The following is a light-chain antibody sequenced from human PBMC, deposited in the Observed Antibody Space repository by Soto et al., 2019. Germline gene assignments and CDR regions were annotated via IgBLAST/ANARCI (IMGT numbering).Light chain of an antibody. CDR2: DAS. CDR3: QYYGSSPGT. CDR1: QSVSSN. Sequence: EIVMTQSPATLSVSPGESATLSCRASQSVSSNLAWHQQKPGQAPRILMYDASTRATGIPARFSGSGLGTEFTLTISRLEYEDFAMYYCQYYGSSPGTFGQGTKVDIK. J-gene: IGKJ1*01. V-gene: IGKV3-15*01.